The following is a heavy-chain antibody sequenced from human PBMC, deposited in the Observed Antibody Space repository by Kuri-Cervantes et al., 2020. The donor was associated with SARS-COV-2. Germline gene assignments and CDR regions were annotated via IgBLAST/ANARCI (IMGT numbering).Heavy chain of an antibody. V-gene: IGHV1-8*01. Sequence: ASVKVSCKASGYTFTSYDINWVRQATGQGLEWMGWMNPNSGNTGYAQKFQGRVTMTRNTSISTAYMELSSLRAEDTALYYCAKDTQITMKGDGAFDIWGQGTMVTVSS. CDR2: MNPNSGNT. CDR1: GYTFTSYD. CDR3: AKDTQITMKGDGAFDI. D-gene: IGHD3-22*01. J-gene: IGHJ3*02.